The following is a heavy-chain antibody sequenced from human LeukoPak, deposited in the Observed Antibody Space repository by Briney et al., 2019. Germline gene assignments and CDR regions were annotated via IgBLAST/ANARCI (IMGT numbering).Heavy chain of an antibody. V-gene: IGHV1-18*01. D-gene: IGHD4-17*01. CDR2: ISAYNGNT. Sequence: ASVKVSCKASGYTFTSYGISWVRQAPGQGLEWVGWISAYNGNTNYAQKLQGRVTMTTDTSTSTAYMDLRSLGSDDTAVYYCARVNYGDYGVYYYYMDVWGKGTTVTVSS. CDR3: ARVNYGDYGVYYYYMDV. CDR1: GYTFTSYG. J-gene: IGHJ6*03.